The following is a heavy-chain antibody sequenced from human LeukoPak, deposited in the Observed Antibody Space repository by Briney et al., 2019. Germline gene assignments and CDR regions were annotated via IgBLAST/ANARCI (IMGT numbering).Heavy chain of an antibody. CDR2: IKSKTDGGTT. V-gene: IGHV3-15*01. Sequence: GGPLTLSCAASGLTFSNAWMSWVRQDPGKGLEWVGRIKSKTDGGTTDYAAPVKGRFTISRDDSKNTLYLQMNSLKTEDTAVYYCTTDISISSFDYWGQGTLVTVSS. D-gene: IGHD1-14*01. CDR3: TTDISISSFDY. J-gene: IGHJ4*02. CDR1: GLTFSNAW.